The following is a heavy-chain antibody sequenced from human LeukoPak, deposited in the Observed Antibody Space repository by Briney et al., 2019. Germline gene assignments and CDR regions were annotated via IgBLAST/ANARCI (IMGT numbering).Heavy chain of an antibody. J-gene: IGHJ4*02. Sequence: GGSLRLSCAASGFTFSGYAMSWVRQAPGKGLEWVSAISGSGGSTYYADSVKGRFTISRDNSKNTLYLQTNSLRAEDTAVYYCAKPEDYDFWSGYYFDYWGQGTLVTVSS. CDR2: ISGSGGST. D-gene: IGHD3-3*01. V-gene: IGHV3-23*01. CDR3: AKPEDYDFWSGYYFDY. CDR1: GFTFSGYA.